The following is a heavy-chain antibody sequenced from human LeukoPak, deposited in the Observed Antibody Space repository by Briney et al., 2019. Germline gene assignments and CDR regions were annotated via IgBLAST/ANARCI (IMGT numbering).Heavy chain of an antibody. V-gene: IGHV3-66*01. CDR1: GFTVSSNY. Sequence: GGSLRLSCAASGFTVSSNYMSWVRQAPGKGLEWVSVTYSGGSTYYADSVKGRFTISRDNSKNTLYLQMNSLRAEDTAVYYCARADYYYYGMDVWGQGTTVTVSS. J-gene: IGHJ6*02. CDR2: TYSGGST. CDR3: ARADYYYYGMDV.